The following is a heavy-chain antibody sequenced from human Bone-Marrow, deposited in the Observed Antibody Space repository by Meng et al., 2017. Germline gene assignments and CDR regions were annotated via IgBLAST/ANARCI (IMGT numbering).Heavy chain of an antibody. CDR2: INHSGST. V-gene: IGHV4-34*01. CDR1: GWSFSDYY. J-gene: IGHJ4*02. D-gene: IGHD4-11*01. CDR3: ARGPTTMAHDFDY. Sequence: QGQLQQLGAGLLKPSATLSLTCVVSGWSFSDYYWSWIRQPPGKGLELIGEINHSGSTNYNPSLESRATISVDTSQNNLSLKLSSVTAADSAVYYCARGPTTMAHDFDYWGQGTLVTVSS.